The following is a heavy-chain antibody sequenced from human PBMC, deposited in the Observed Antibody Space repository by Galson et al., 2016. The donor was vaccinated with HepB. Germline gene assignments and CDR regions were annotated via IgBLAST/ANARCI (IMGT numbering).Heavy chain of an antibody. CDR1: GFTFSSYN. CDR3: ARGRGATPGFYFDY. D-gene: IGHD1-26*01. CDR2: ISSISAYI. Sequence: SLRLSCAASGFTFSSYNMNWVRQAPGKGPEWVSSISSISAYIFYADSVKGRFTISRDNAKNSLYLQMNSLRAEDTAVYYCARGRGATPGFYFDYWGQGTLVTVSS. V-gene: IGHV3-21*01. J-gene: IGHJ4*02.